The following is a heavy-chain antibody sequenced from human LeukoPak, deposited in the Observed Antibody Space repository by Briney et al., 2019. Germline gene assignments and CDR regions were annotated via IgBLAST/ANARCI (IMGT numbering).Heavy chain of an antibody. CDR2: IYYSGST. CDR1: GGSISSGDYY. Sequence: PSETLSLTCTVSGGSISSGDYYWSWIRQPPGKGLEWIGYIYYSGSTYYNPSLKSRVTISVDTSKNQFSLKLSSVTAADTAVYYCARDLGRGYSYDEGYWFDPWGQGTLLTVSS. V-gene: IGHV4-30-4*01. D-gene: IGHD5-18*01. J-gene: IGHJ5*02. CDR3: ARDLGRGYSYDEGYWFDP.